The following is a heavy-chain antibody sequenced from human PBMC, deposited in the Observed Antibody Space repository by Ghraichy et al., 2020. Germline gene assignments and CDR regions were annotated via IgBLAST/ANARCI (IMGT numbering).Heavy chain of an antibody. Sequence: ETLSLTCAVYGGSFSGYYWSWIRQPPGKGLEWIGEINHSGSTNYNPSLKSRATISVDTSKNQFSLKLSSVTAADTAVYYCARVVVRGVITLLDPWGQGTLVTVSS. CDR2: INHSGST. D-gene: IGHD3-10*01. V-gene: IGHV4-34*01. CDR3: ARVVVRGVITLLDP. J-gene: IGHJ5*02. CDR1: GGSFSGYY.